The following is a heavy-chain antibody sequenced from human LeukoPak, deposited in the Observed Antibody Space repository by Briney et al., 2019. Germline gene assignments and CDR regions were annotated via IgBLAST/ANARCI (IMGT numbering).Heavy chain of an antibody. CDR3: ARVDTALVTFDY. D-gene: IGHD5-18*01. Sequence: SSETLSLTCTVSGGSISSYYWSWVRQPPGKGLEWIGHIYYSGSTNYNPSLKSRVTISVDTSKNQFSLKLSSVTAADTAVYYCARVDTALVTFDYWGQGTLLTVSS. CDR1: GGSISSYY. V-gene: IGHV4-59*01. CDR2: IYYSGST. J-gene: IGHJ4*02.